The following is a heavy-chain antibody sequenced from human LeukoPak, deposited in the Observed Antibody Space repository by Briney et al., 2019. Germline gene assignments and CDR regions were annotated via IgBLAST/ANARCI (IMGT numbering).Heavy chain of an antibody. J-gene: IGHJ4*02. CDR2: ISYEGSNI. CDR3: VNGGYCSSTSCYSSIDY. V-gene: IGHV3-30*18. D-gene: IGHD2-2*02. CDR1: GFSFSSYG. Sequence: GGSLRLSCAASGFSFSSYGMHWVRQAPGKGLEWVAVISYEGSNIYYADSVKGRFTISRDNSKNTLYLQMNSLRAEDTAVYFCVNGGYCSSTSCYSSIDYWGQGTLVTVSS.